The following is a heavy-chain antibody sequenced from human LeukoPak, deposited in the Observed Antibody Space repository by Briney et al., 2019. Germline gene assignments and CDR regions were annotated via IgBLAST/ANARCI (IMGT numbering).Heavy chain of an antibody. D-gene: IGHD5-12*01. CDR1: GGSIVGYY. V-gene: IGHV4-4*07. CDR3: AREKRVAPDRVAGYAGYDYNVGFDY. Sequence: SETLSLTCTLSGGSIVGYYWSWIRQPAGKALEWIGRISGSGSTSYNPLLNSRVIMSVDTSKNQFSLNLSSVTAADTAVYFCAREKRVAPDRVAGYAGYDYNVGFDYWGQGILVTVSS. CDR2: ISGSGST. J-gene: IGHJ4*02.